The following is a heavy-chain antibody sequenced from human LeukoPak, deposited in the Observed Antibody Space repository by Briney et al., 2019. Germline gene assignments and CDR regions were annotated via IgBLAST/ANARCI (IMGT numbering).Heavy chain of an antibody. Sequence: GGSLRLSCAASGFTFSSYAMHWVCQAPGKGLEYVSAISSNGGSTYYANSVKGRFTISRGNSKNTLYLQMGSLRAEDMAVYYCARDETFDYWGQGTLVTVSS. V-gene: IGHV3-64*01. J-gene: IGHJ4*02. CDR2: ISSNGGST. CDR3: ARDETFDY. CDR1: GFTFSSYA.